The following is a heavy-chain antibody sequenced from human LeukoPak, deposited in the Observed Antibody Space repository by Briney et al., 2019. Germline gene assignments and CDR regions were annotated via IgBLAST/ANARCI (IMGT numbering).Heavy chain of an antibody. J-gene: IGHJ6*04. D-gene: IGHD3-10*02. CDR3: AELGITMIGGV. Sequence: GGSLRLSCAASRFSISSYWMSWVRQAPGKGLEWVAHIKEDGSEKYYVDSVKGRFTISRDNAKNSLYLQMNSLRAEDTAVYYCAELGITMIGGVWGKGTTVTISS. V-gene: IGHV3-7*01. CDR1: RFSISSYW. CDR2: IKEDGSEK.